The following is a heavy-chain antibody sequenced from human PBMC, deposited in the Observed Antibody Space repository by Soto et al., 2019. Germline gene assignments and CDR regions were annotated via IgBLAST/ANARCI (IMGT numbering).Heavy chain of an antibody. J-gene: IGHJ6*03. V-gene: IGHV1-18*01. D-gene: IGHD2-2*01. Sequence: QVQLVQSGAAVKKPGASVKVSCKASGYTFTSYGISWVRQAPGQGLEWMGWISAYNGNTNYAQKLQGRVTMTTDTTTSAAYMELRRQRSDHTVVYYCARDGLREWNIVVVPAATASNRLYYMDVWGKGTTVTVSS. CDR1: GYTFTSYG. CDR2: ISAYNGNT. CDR3: ARDGLREWNIVVVPAATASNRLYYMDV.